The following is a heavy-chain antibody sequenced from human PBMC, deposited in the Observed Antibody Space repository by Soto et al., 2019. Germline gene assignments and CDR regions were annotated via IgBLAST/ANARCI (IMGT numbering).Heavy chain of an antibody. CDR2: IVVGSGNT. Sequence: QMQLVQSGPEVKKPGTSVKVSCKASGFTFTSSAMQWVRQARGQRLEWIGWIVVGSGNTNYAQKFQERVTITRDMSTSTAYMGLSSLRSEDTAVYYCAADTVVVVAATRDDAFDIWGQGTMVTVSS. J-gene: IGHJ3*02. CDR3: AADTVVVVAATRDDAFDI. CDR1: GFTFTSSA. V-gene: IGHV1-58*02. D-gene: IGHD2-15*01.